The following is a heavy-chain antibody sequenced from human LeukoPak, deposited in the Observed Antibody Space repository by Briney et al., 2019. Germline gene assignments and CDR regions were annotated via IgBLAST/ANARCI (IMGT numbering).Heavy chain of an antibody. D-gene: IGHD3-16*01. CDR1: GFTFRSYG. V-gene: IGHV3-30*02. CDR3: AEEALTYTSTIYYFYY. Sequence: GGSLRLSCIGPGFTFRSYGTHWVRQAAGKGLEWVAFIRHDGSNEYYADSVKGRFTVSRDNSKNTLFLQMNSLRVEEMAVYYSAEEALTYTSTIYYFYYWGRGALVTVSS. CDR2: IRHDGSNE. J-gene: IGHJ4*02.